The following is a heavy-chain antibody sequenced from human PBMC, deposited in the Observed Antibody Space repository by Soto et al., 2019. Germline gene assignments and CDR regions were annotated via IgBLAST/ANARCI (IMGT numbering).Heavy chain of an antibody. D-gene: IGHD3-16*01. CDR1: GFIFSNYS. CDR3: ARYSLGGSMDV. J-gene: IGHJ6*02. V-gene: IGHV3-21*01. CDR2: ISRTSIYI. Sequence: EVHLVESGGGLVKPGGSLRLSCAASGFIFSNYSMNWVRQAPGKGLEWVSAISRTSIYIYYPDSLNGRFTVSRDNTKNSLYLQMNSLRAEDTAVYYCARYSLGGSMDVWGQGTTVTVSS.